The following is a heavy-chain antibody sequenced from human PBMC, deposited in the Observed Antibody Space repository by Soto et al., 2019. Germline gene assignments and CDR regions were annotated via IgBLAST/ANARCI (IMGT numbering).Heavy chain of an antibody. V-gene: IGHV4-39*01. D-gene: IGHD3-22*01. CDR2: S. Sequence: SSETLSLTCTVSGDSISSASYFWGWIRRPPGKGLEWIGSSYYNPSLKSRVTISVDTSRNQFSLKLNSVTAADTAVYYCARHPNYYDSSRYEYFGWWGLGTLVTVSS. J-gene: IGHJ4*02. CDR3: ARHPNYYDSSRYEYFGW. CDR1: GDSISSASYF.